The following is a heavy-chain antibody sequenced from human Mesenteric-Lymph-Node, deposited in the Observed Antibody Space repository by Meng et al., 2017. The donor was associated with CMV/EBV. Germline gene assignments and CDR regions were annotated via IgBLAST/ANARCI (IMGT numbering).Heavy chain of an antibody. CDR2: IKEDGSGK. D-gene: IGHD3-3*01. J-gene: IGHJ4*02. CDR3: AREPPQLRFLEWSIPYFDY. Sequence: GESLKISCAASGFTFNHFEMNWVRQAPGKGLEWVANIKEDGSGKYYVDSAKGRFTISRDNAKNSLYLQMNSLRVEDTAVYYCAREPPQLRFLEWSIPYFDYWGQGILVTVSS. CDR1: GFTFNHFE. V-gene: IGHV3-7*01.